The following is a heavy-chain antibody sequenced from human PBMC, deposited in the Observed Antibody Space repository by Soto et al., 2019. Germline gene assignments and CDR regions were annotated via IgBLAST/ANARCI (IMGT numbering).Heavy chain of an antibody. CDR1: GFTVSNNY. Sequence: EVQLVESGGGLVQPGGSLRLSCAASGFTVSNNYMIWFRLPPGKGLEWVSLLYSGGTTYYADSVKGRFTISRDNSKNTLYLQMNSLRVEDTAVYYCARNGWGMATVGMWGPGTLVTVSS. V-gene: IGHV3-53*01. CDR2: LYSGGTT. J-gene: IGHJ4*02. D-gene: IGHD4-4*01. CDR3: ARNGWGMATVGM.